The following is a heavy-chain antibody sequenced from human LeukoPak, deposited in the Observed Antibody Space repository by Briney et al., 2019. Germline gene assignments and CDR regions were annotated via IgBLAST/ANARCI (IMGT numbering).Heavy chain of an antibody. J-gene: IGHJ4*02. Sequence: GGSLRLSCAASGFTFSSYEMNWVRQAPGKGLEWVSYISSSGSTIYYADSVKGRFTISRDNAKNSLYLQMNSLRAEDTAVYYCARSPDYGDYGASDYWGQGTLVTVSS. CDR2: ISSSGSTI. V-gene: IGHV3-48*03. D-gene: IGHD4-17*01. CDR3: ARSPDYGDYGASDY. CDR1: GFTFSSYE.